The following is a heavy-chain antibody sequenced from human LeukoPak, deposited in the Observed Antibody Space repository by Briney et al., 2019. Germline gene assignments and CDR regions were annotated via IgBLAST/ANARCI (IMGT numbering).Heavy chain of an antibody. CDR3: AAPPGGSYYLVLAFDI. J-gene: IGHJ3*02. V-gene: IGHV1-18*01. CDR1: GYTFTSYG. D-gene: IGHD1-26*01. CDR2: ISAYNGNT. Sequence: GASVKVSCKTSGYTFTSYGISWVRQAPGQGLEWMGWISAYNGNTNYAQKLQGRVTITRDMSTSTAYMELSSLRSEDTAVYYCAAPPGGSYYLVLAFDIWGQGTMVTVSS.